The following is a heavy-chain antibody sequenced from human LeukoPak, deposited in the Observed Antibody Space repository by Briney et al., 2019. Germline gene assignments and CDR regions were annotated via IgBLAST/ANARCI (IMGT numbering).Heavy chain of an antibody. Sequence: SETLSLTCTVSGGSISSYYWSWIRQPAGKGLERIGRIYTSGSTNYNPSLKSRVTMSVDTSKNQFSLKLSSVTAADTAVYYCARDISTVVVPRGAFHIWGQGTMVTVSS. CDR1: GGSISSYY. V-gene: IGHV4-4*07. J-gene: IGHJ3*02. D-gene: IGHD2-21*01. CDR2: IYTSGST. CDR3: ARDISTVVVPRGAFHI.